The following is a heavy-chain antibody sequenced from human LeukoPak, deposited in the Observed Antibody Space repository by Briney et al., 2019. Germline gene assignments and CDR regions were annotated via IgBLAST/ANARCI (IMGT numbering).Heavy chain of an antibody. CDR1: GYTFTNYY. Sequence: ASVKVSCKASGYTFTNYYMHWVRQAPGQGLEWMGIINPSGGSTSYAQKFQGRVTLTRDTSTSTVYMELSSLRSDDTAVYYCARAWVSPYYFDHWGQGTQVTVSS. V-gene: IGHV1-46*01. CDR2: INPSGGST. CDR3: ARAWVSPYYFDH. J-gene: IGHJ4*02. D-gene: IGHD3-22*01.